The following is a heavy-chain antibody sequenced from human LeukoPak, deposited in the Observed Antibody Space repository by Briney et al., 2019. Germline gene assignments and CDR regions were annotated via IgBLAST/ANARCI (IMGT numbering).Heavy chain of an antibody. D-gene: IGHD3-10*01. CDR1: GFSLSTRGMR. CDR3: ARSRVRLLWFGEQFDY. V-gene: IGHV2-70*04. CDR2: IDWDDDK. Sequence: SGPTLVNPTQTLTLTCTFSGFSLSTRGMRVRWIRQPPGKALEWLSRIDWDDDKFYSTSLKTRLTISKDTSKNQVVLTMTNMDPVDTATYYCARSRVRLLWFGEQFDYWGQGTLVTVSS. J-gene: IGHJ4*02.